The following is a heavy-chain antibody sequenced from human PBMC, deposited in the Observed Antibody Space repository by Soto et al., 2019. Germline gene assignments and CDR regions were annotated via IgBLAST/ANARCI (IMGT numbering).Heavy chain of an antibody. Sequence: GGSLRLSCSASGFTVSTYTMGWVRLAPGKGLEWVSTIFGGGVGTKYADSVTGRFSISRDNSKNILYMEMNSLGAEDTAVYHWAKEAQSGFYYFDDWGTGALVTVAS. V-gene: IGHV3-23*01. D-gene: IGHD3-22*01. CDR3: AKEAQSGFYYFDD. CDR1: GFTVSTYT. CDR2: IFGGGVGT. J-gene: IGHJ4*01.